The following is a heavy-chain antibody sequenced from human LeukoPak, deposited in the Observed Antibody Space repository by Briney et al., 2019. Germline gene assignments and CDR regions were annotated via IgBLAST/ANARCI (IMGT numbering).Heavy chain of an antibody. CDR1: GGTFSSYA. V-gene: IGHV1-69*01. CDR2: IIPIFGTA. J-gene: IGHJ4*02. CDR3: ARGQPCSGGSCYPKEFDY. Sequence: KPGESLKISCKASGGTFSSYAISWVRQAPGQGLEWMGGIIPIFGTANYAQKFQGRVTITADESTSTAYMELSSLRSEDTAVYYCARGQPCSGGSCYPKEFDYWGQGTLVTVSS. D-gene: IGHD2-15*01.